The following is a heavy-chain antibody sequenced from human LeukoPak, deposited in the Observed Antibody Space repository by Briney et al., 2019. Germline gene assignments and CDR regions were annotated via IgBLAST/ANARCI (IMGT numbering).Heavy chain of an antibody. V-gene: IGHV3-53*05. CDR2: IYSGGST. J-gene: IGHJ4*02. Sequence: PGGSLRLSCAACGFTVSSNYMSWVRQAPGKGLEWVSVIYSGGSTYYADSVKGRFTISRDNSKNTLYLQMNSLRAEDTAVYYCARDLITIFGVVDYWGQGTLVTVSS. CDR1: GFTVSSNY. CDR3: ARDLITIFGVVDY. D-gene: IGHD3-3*01.